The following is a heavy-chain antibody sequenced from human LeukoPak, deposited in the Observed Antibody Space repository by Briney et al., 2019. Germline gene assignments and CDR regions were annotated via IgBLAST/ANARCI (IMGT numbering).Heavy chain of an antibody. Sequence: SETLSLTCTVSGGSISSGGYSWSWIRQHPGKGLEWIGYIYYSGSTYCNPSLKSRVTISVDTSKNQFSLKLSSVTAADTAVYYCARGPPEGSWWGQGTLVTVSS. D-gene: IGHD1-14*01. J-gene: IGHJ4*02. CDR1: GGSISSGGYS. CDR2: IYYSGST. V-gene: IGHV4-31*03. CDR3: ARGPPEGSW.